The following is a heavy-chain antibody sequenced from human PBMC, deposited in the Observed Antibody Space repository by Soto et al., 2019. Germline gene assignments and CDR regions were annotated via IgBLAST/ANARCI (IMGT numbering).Heavy chain of an antibody. V-gene: IGHV1-58*02. D-gene: IGHD2-15*01. CDR1: GSGFISSG. Sequence: SVKVSCKASGSGFISSGIQWVRQAHGQRLEWIGWIVVASGQTNYAQNFRGRVAITRDTSTATAYIELTGLTSEDTAVYFCSAARPDIGVGWWVWGQGTTVTVSS. CDR2: IVVASGQT. J-gene: IGHJ6*02. CDR3: SAARPDIGVGWWV.